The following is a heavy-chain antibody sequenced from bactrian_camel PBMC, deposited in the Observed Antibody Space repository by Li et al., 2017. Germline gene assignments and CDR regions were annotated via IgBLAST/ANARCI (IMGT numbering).Heavy chain of an antibody. D-gene: IGHD6*01. CDR2: ISSGGERI. J-gene: IGHJ4*01. CDR3: AAGWSLS. Sequence: VQLVESGGGLVQPGGSLRVSCAASGFTFSGYAMSWVRRAPGKGLEWVSRISSGGERIYYGDSVKGRFNISRDNAKNTLYLQLSSLKPEDTAMYYCAAGWSLSWGQGTQVTVS. V-gene: IGHV3S31*01. CDR1: GFTFSGYA.